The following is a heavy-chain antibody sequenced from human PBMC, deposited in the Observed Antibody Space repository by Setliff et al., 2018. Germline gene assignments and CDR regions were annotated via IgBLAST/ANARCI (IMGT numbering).Heavy chain of an antibody. V-gene: IGHV4-4*08. Sequence: SETLSLTCSVSDDSITSYYWSWIRQSAGKGLEWIGYIYTSGSTNYNPSLKSRVTISGDTSKNQFSLKLSSVTAADTAVYYCAKDPSFTDYGDYPSLWFDPWGQGTLVTVSS. CDR2: IYTSGST. D-gene: IGHD4-17*01. J-gene: IGHJ5*02. CDR3: AKDPSFTDYGDYPSLWFDP. CDR1: DDSITSYY.